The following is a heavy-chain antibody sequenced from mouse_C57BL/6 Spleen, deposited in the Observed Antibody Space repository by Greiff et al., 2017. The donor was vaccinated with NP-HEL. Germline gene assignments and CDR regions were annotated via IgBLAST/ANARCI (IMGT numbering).Heavy chain of an antibody. CDR3: TREGDGYDLYYAMDY. CDR1: GFTFSSYA. V-gene: IGHV5-9-1*02. Sequence: EVQLVESGEGLVKPGGSLKLSCAASGFTFSSYAMSWVRQTPEKRLEWVAYISSGGDYIYYADTVKGRFTISRDNARNTLYLQMSSLKSEDTAMYYCTREGDGYDLYYAMDYWGQGTSVTVSS. D-gene: IGHD2-2*01. J-gene: IGHJ4*01. CDR2: ISSGGDYI.